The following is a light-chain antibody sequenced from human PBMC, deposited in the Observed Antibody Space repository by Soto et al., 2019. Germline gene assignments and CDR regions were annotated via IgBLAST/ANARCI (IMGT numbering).Light chain of an antibody. V-gene: IGKV1-27*01. J-gene: IGKJ3*01. Sequence: DIQMTQSPSSLSASVGDRVTITCRASQGISNYLAWYQQKPGQVPKLLIYAASTLQSGVPSRFSGSGSGTDFNLTISSLQPEDVATYYSQKYKSAPPFTFGPGTKVDIK. CDR3: QKYKSAPPFT. CDR2: AAS. CDR1: QGISNY.